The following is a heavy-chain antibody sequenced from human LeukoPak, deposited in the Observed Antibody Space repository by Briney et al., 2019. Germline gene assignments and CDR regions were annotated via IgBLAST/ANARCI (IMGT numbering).Heavy chain of an antibody. CDR1: GFTFRSND. D-gene: IGHD5-24*01. CDR2: ISGSGDST. CDR3: ARDLEMATIQN. V-gene: IGHV3-23*01. J-gene: IGHJ4*02. Sequence: GGSLRLSCAASGFTFRSNDMSWVRQAPGKGLEWVSGISGSGDSTYYADSVKGRFTISRDNSKNTLYLQMNSLRAEDTAVYYCARDLEMATIQNWGQGTLVTVSS.